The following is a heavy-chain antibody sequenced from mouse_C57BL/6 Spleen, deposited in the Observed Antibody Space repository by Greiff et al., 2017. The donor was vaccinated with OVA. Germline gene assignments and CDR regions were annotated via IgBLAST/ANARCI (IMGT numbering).Heavy chain of an antibody. D-gene: IGHD1-1*01. J-gene: IGHJ4*01. CDR3: ARLGTTVVARAMDY. CDR2: IDPSDSET. V-gene: IGHV1-52*01. Sequence: QVQLQQSGAELVRPGSSVKLSCKASGYTFTSYWMHWVKQRPIQGLEWIGNIDPSDSETHYNQKFKDKATLTVDKSSSTAYMQLSSLTSEDSAVYYCARLGTTVVARAMDYWGQGTSVTVSS. CDR1: GYTFTSYW.